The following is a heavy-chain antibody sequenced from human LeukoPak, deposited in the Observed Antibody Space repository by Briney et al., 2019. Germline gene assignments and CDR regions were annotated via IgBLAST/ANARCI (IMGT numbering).Heavy chain of an antibody. CDR2: ISGSGGST. V-gene: IGHV3-23*01. CDR1: GFTFSSYA. CDR3: AKDLGDLTVVVITHYSVWGAFDY. Sequence: PGGSLRLSCAASGFTFSSYAMSWVRQAPGKGLEWVSAISGSGGSTYYADSVKGRFTIYRDNSKNTLYLQMNSLRAEDTAVYYCAKDLGDLTVVVITHYSVWGAFDYWGQGTLVTVSS. J-gene: IGHJ4*02. D-gene: IGHD3-22*01.